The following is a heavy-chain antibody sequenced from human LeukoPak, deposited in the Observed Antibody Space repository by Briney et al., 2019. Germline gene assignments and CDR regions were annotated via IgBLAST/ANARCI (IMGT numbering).Heavy chain of an antibody. CDR1: GGSFSGYY. D-gene: IGHD3-22*01. CDR2: INHSGST. CDR3: VRRDSSGYPDY. V-gene: IGHV4-34*01. J-gene: IGHJ4*01. Sequence: SETLSLTCAVYGGSFSGYYWSWIRQPPGKGLEWIGEINHSGSTNYNPSLKSRVTISVDTSKNQFSLKLSSVTAADTAVYYCVRRDSSGYPDYWGQGTLVTVSS.